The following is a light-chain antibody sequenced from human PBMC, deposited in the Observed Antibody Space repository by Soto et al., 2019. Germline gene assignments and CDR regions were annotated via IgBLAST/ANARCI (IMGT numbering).Light chain of an antibody. CDR1: SSNIGSNY. V-gene: IGLV1-44*01. CDR2: NND. CDR3: AAWDDSLNVV. J-gene: IGLJ3*02. Sequence: QSVLTQPPSASEIPGQRVTISCSGSSSNIGSNYVNWYQQLPGTAPKLLIYNNDQRPSGVPDRFSASKSGTSASLAISGLQSEDEADYYCAAWDDSLNVVFGGGTKLTVL.